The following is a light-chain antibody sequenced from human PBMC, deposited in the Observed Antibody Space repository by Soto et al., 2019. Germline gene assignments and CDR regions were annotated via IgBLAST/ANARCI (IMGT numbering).Light chain of an antibody. CDR2: AAS. J-gene: IGKJ1*01. V-gene: IGKV1-39*01. CDR3: QQSYSTPQT. CDR1: QSMSSY. Sequence: DIQMTQSPSSLSSSVGDRVTITCRASQSMSSYLNWYQQKPGKAPKLLICAASSLQSGVPSRFSGSGSGTDFTLTISSLQPEDFATYYCQQSYSTPQTFGQGTKVEIK.